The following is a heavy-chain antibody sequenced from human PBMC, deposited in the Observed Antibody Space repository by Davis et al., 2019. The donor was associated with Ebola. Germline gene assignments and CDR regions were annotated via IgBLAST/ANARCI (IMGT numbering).Heavy chain of an antibody. D-gene: IGHD6-19*01. J-gene: IGHJ6*02. CDR3: ARDSLASGWYPPPGMDV. Sequence: GESLKISCAASGFTVSSNYMSWVRQAPGKGLEWVSVIYSGGSTYYADSVKGRFTISRDNSKNTLYLQMNSLRAEDTAVYYCARDSLASGWYPPPGMDVWGQGTTVTVSS. V-gene: IGHV3-66*01. CDR2: IYSGGST. CDR1: GFTVSSNY.